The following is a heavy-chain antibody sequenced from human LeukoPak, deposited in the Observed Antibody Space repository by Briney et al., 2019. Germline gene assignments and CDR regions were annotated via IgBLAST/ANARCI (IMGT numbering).Heavy chain of an antibody. V-gene: IGHV3-23*01. CDR1: GFTVSSNY. CDR2: VSTTGAST. CDR3: AKDWTTVVTPKGYYFDS. D-gene: IGHD4-23*01. J-gene: IGHJ4*02. Sequence: GGSLRLSCAASGFTVSSNYMSWVRQAPGKGLEWVSAVSTTGASTYYADSVKGRFTISRDNSKNTLSLQMDSLRVEDTALYYCAKDWTTVVTPKGYYFDSWAREPWSPSPQ.